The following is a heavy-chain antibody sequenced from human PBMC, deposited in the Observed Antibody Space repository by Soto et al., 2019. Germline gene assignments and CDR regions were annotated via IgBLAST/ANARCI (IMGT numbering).Heavy chain of an antibody. D-gene: IGHD2-15*01. CDR2: INAGNGNT. J-gene: IGHJ4*02. Sequence: QVQLVQSGAEVKKPGASVKVSCKASGYTFTSYAMHWVRQAPGQRLEWMGWINAGNGNTKYSQKFQGRVTITRDTSASTAYMELRSLRSEDTAVYYCARRPRYCSGGSCDSDADYFDYWGQGTLVTVSS. CDR1: GYTFTSYA. CDR3: ARRPRYCSGGSCDSDADYFDY. V-gene: IGHV1-3*01.